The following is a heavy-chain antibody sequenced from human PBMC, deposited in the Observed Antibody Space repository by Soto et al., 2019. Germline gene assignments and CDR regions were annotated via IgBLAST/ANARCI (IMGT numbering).Heavy chain of an antibody. CDR2: IYYSGST. Sequence: SETLSLTCDVSGGSISSGGYSWSWIRQPPGKGLEWIGYIYYSGSTYYNPSLKSRVTISVDTSKNQFSLKLGSVTAADTAVYYCATSTGRYSSSHRPTYYYYGMDVWGQGTTVTVSS. V-gene: IGHV4-31*11. CDR3: ATSTGRYSSSHRPTYYYYGMDV. D-gene: IGHD6-13*01. CDR1: GGSISSGGYS. J-gene: IGHJ6*02.